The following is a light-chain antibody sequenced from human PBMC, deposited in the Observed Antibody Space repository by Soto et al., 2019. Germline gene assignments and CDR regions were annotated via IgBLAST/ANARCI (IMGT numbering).Light chain of an antibody. V-gene: IGKV3-20*01. Sequence: EIVLTQSPGTLSLSPGERATLSCSASQSVSSSFLAWYQQKPGQAPRLLIYGASSRATGIPDRFSGSGSGTDLTLTISRLEPEVFAVYYCQQYGSSPRTCGQGTKVEIK. CDR2: GAS. CDR1: QSVSSSF. J-gene: IGKJ1*01. CDR3: QQYGSSPRT.